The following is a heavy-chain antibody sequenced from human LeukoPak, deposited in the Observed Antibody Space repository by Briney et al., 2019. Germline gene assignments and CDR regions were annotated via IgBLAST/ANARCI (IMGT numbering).Heavy chain of an antibody. J-gene: IGHJ4*02. CDR1: GFIFSSYS. D-gene: IGHD1-26*01. CDR3: ARGNSGSYNAFDY. V-gene: IGHV3-30-3*01. CDR2: TSNDGNNK. Sequence: GGSLRLSCAASGFIFSSYSMHWVRQAPGKGLEWVAVTSNDGNNKYYADSVKGRFTLSGDKSKNTLYLQMNSLRPEDTAVYYCARGNSGSYNAFDYWGQGTLVTVSS.